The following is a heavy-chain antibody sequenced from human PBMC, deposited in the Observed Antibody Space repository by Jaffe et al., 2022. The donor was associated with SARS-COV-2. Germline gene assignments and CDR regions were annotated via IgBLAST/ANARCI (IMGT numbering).Heavy chain of an antibody. V-gene: IGHV4-31*02. CDR2: VFYGNGA. CDR1: GGSMSSGGNF. CDR3: ARVDPGRGSFDD. Sequence: QVQLQESGPGLVKPSQTLALTCSVSGGSMSSGGNFWSWIRQHPGKGLEWIGFVFYGNGAYYNPSLESRITMSLDTSGNQFSLKLISVTAADTAVYYCARVDPGRGSFDDWGQGTLVTVSS. D-gene: IGHD3-10*01. J-gene: IGHJ4*02.